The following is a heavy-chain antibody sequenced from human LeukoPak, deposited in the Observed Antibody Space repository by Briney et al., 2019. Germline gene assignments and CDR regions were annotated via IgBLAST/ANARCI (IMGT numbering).Heavy chain of an antibody. CDR1: GFTFSSYS. Sequence: TAGGSLRLSCAASGFTFSSYSMSWVRQAPGKGLEWVSSISSSSSYIYYADSVKGRFTISRDNAKNSLYLQMNSLRAEDTAVYYCARDNYGDYGRPAFDIWGQGTMVTVSS. D-gene: IGHD4-17*01. CDR3: ARDNYGDYGRPAFDI. J-gene: IGHJ3*02. V-gene: IGHV3-21*01. CDR2: ISSSSSYI.